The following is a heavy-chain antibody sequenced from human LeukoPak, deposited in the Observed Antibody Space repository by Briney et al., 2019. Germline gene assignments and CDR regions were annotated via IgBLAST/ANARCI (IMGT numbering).Heavy chain of an antibody. Sequence: ASVKVSCKASGYTFTGYYMHWVRQAPGQGLEWMGWINPNSVGTNYAQKFQGRVTMTRDTSISTAYMELSRLRSDDTAVYYCARALSDYYGMDVWGQGTTVTVSS. D-gene: IGHD2-2*01. CDR1: GYTFTGYY. CDR3: ARALSDYYGMDV. V-gene: IGHV1-2*02. CDR2: INPNSVGT. J-gene: IGHJ6*02.